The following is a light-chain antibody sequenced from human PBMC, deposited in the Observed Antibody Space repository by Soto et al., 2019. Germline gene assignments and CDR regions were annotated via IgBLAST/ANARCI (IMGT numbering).Light chain of an antibody. CDR2: DAS. CDR1: QSVRRN. J-gene: IGKJ2*01. CDR3: QQYNDYPPYT. V-gene: IGKV3-15*01. Sequence: EIVMTQSPATLSVSPGERATLSCRASQSVRRNVAWYQQKPGQAPRLLIYDASTKATGIPARFSGSESGTEFTLIINNLQSEDFAVYYRQQYNDYPPYTFGQGTKLEIK.